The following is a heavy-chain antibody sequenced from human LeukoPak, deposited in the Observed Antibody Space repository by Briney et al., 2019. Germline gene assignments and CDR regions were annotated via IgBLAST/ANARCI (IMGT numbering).Heavy chain of an antibody. J-gene: IGHJ4*02. CDR2: ISWKSGSI. D-gene: IGHD6-19*01. CDR1: GFTFDDYA. CDR3: AKAGVRDSSGWYYFDY. V-gene: IGHV3-9*03. Sequence: GXSLRLSCAASGFTFDDYAMQWGRQAPGKGREWVSGISWKSGSICYADSVKGRFTISRDNAKNSLYLQMNSLRAEDMALYYCAKAGVRDSSGWYYFDYWGQGTLVTVSS.